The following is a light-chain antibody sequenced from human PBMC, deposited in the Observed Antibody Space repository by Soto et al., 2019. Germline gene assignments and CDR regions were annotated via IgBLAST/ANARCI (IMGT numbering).Light chain of an antibody. J-gene: IGKJ4*01. CDR3: QQYNSWPLT. V-gene: IGKV3-15*01. Sequence: EIVMTQSPATLSVSPGETATLTCRASQSVTTKLAWYQQKPGQAPRLLIYGPSTRATGIPARLSGSGSGTEFTLPISGLQSEDFAVYYCQQYNSWPLTFGGGTRVEIK. CDR1: QSVTTK. CDR2: GPS.